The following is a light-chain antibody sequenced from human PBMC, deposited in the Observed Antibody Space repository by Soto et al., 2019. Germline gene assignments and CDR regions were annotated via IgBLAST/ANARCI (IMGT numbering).Light chain of an antibody. Sequence: EIVMTQSPATLSVSPGERATLSCRASQSVSSNLAWYQQKPGQAPRLLIYGASTRATRIPARFSGSGSGTEFTLTLSSLQSQDFAVYYCQQYKHWPYTFSQGTKLEI. CDR1: QSVSSN. CDR3: QQYKHWPYT. CDR2: GAS. J-gene: IGKJ2*01. V-gene: IGKV3D-15*01.